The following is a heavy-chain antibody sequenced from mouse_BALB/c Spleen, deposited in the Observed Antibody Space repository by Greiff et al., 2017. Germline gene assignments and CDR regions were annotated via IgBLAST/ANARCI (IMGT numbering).Heavy chain of an antibody. CDR2: ISYDGSN. J-gene: IGHJ4*01. CDR3: ARKLEAMDY. D-gene: IGHD4-1*02. CDR1: GYSITSGYY. V-gene: IGHV3-6*02. Sequence: VQLKESGPGLVKPSQSLSLTCSVTGYSITSGYYWNWIRQFPGNKLEWMGYISYDGSNNYNPSLKNRISITRDTSKNQFFLKLNSVTTEDTATYYCARKLEAMDYWGQGTSVTVSS.